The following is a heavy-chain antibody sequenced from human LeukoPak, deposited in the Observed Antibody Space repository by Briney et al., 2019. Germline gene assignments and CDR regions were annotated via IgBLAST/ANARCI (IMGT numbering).Heavy chain of an antibody. Sequence: GASVKVSCKASGGTFSSYAISWVRQAPGQGLEWMGRIIPILGIANYAQKFQGRVTITADKSTSTAYMELSSLRSEDTAVYYCARDWVGYYGSGSGGDWFDPWGQGTLVTVSS. J-gene: IGHJ5*02. V-gene: IGHV1-69*04. CDR3: ARDWVGYYGSGSGGDWFDP. D-gene: IGHD3-10*01. CDR1: GGTFSSYA. CDR2: IIPILGIA.